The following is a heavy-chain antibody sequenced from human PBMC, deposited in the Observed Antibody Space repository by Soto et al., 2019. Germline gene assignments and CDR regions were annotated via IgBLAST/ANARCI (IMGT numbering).Heavy chain of an antibody. CDR2: IYSGGST. D-gene: IGHD5-12*01. J-gene: IGHJ3*02. CDR3: ARDLGLPTDAFDI. V-gene: IGHV3-66*02. CDR1: GFTVSSNY. Sequence: GGSLRLSCAASGFTVSSNYMSWVRQAPGKGLEWVSVIYSGGSTYYADSVKGRFTISRDNSKNTLYLQMNSLRAEDTAVYYCARDLGLPTDAFDIWGQGTMVTVSS.